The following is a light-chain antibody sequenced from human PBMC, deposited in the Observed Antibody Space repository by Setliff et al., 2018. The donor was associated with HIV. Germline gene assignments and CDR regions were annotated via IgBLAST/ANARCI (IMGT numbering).Light chain of an antibody. CDR2: DVS. Sequence: SALTQPASVSGSPGQSITISCTGSSTDVGRYIFVSWYQQHPGEAPRLMIFDVSNRPSGVSNRFSGSKSGSTASLTISGLQPEDEADYYCSSYTSSSTRVFGTGTKVTVL. CDR3: SSYTSSSTRV. CDR1: STDVGRYIF. V-gene: IGLV2-14*03. J-gene: IGLJ1*01.